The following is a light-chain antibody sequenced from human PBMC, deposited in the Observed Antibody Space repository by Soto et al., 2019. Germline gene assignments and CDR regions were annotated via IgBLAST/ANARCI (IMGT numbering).Light chain of an antibody. CDR3: QQYENLPT. CDR2: DAF. Sequence: DIQMTQSPSSLSASVGDRVTITCQASQNINNYLNWYQQKPGRAPKLLIYDAFNLEAGVPSRFRGRGCGTDFTFTISRLQPEDIATYYCQQYENLPTFGQGTRLEIK. V-gene: IGKV1-33*01. J-gene: IGKJ5*01. CDR1: QNINNY.